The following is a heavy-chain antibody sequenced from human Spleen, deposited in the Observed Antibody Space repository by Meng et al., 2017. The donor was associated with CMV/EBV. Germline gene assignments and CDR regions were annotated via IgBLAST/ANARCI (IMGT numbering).Heavy chain of an antibody. CDR2: RNSDGSST. D-gene: IGHD3-3*01. J-gene: IGHJ4*02. CDR3: ARGFWSAPTMVVDY. V-gene: IGHV3-74*01. Sequence: LSLTCAASGFTFSNYWMHWVRQAPGKGLVWVSRRNSDGSSTSYADSVKGRFTISRDNAKNTLYLQMNSLRAEDTAVYYCARGFWSAPTMVVDYWGQGTLVTVSS. CDR1: GFTFSNYW.